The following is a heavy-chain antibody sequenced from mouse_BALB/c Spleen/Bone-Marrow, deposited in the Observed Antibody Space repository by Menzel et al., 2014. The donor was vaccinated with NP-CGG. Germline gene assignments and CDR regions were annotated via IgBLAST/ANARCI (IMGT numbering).Heavy chain of an antibody. J-gene: IGHJ2*01. V-gene: IGHV1S29*02. CDR3: ARIYDGYFLFDY. CDR2: IYPYNGGT. CDR1: GYTFTDYN. Sequence: EVKLLESGPELVKPGASVKISCKASGYTFTDYNMHWVKQSHGQSLEWIGYIYPYNGGTGYNQEFKSKATLTVDNSSNTAYMELRSLTSEDSAVYYCARIYDGYFLFDYWGQGTTLTVSS. D-gene: IGHD2-3*01.